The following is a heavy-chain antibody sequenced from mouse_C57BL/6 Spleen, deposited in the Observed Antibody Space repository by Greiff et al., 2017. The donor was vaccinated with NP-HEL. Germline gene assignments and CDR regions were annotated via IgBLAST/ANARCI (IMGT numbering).Heavy chain of an antibody. J-gene: IGHJ3*01. V-gene: IGHV1-69*01. D-gene: IGHD3-2*02. Sequence: VQLQQPGAELVMPGASVKLSCKASGYTFTSYWMHWVKQRPGQGLEWIGEIDPSDSYTNYNQKFKGKSTLTVDKSSSTAYMQLSSLTSEDSAVYYCALDSSGSVFAYWGQGTLVTVSA. CDR2: IDPSDSYT. CDR1: GYTFTSYW. CDR3: ALDSSGSVFAY.